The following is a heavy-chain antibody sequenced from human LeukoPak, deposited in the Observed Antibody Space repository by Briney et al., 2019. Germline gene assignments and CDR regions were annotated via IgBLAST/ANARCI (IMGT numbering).Heavy chain of an antibody. CDR2: ITGSGGST. CDR3: AKEGQFSVTPNA. V-gene: IGHV3-23*01. CDR1: GFTFSNYA. D-gene: IGHD2-21*02. J-gene: IGHJ5*02. Sequence: PGGSLRLSCAASGFTFSNYAMTWVRQAPGKGLQWFSSITGSGGSTYYADSVKGRFTISRDNSKNTVYLQMNSLRVDDTAVYYCAKEGQFSVTPNAWGQRALVTVSS.